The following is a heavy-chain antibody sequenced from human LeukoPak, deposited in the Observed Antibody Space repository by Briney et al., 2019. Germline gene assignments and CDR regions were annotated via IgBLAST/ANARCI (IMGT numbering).Heavy chain of an antibody. Sequence: SETLSLTCAVYGGSFSGYYWSWIRQPPGKGLEWIGEINHSGSTNYNPSLKSRVTISVDTSKNQFSLKLSSVTAADTAVYYCARGGIVVVPAARGWFDPWGQGTLVTVSS. CDR1: GGSFSGYY. CDR3: ARGGIVVVPAARGWFDP. D-gene: IGHD2-2*01. V-gene: IGHV4-34*01. J-gene: IGHJ5*02. CDR2: INHSGST.